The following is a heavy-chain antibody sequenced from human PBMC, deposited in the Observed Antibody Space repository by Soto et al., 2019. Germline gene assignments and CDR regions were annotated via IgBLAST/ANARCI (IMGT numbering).Heavy chain of an antibody. CDR2: IYSRGST. V-gene: IGHV4-4*07. J-gene: IGHJ5*02. D-gene: IGHD2-2*01. Sequence: QVPLHESGPGLVKPSETLSLTCTDSGGAINSYYWTWIRQPDGKVLQWIARIYSRGSTQYNPSLQSRVTMSLDTSKTQFSLRLTSVTAAATAFYCWARSQRVSVWFDPWGQGTLVTVSS. CDR3: ARSQRVSVWFDP. CDR1: GGAINSYY.